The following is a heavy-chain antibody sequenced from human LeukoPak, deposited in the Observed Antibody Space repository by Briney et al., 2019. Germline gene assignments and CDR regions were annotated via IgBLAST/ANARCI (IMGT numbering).Heavy chain of an antibody. CDR3: AREAYSNYGLDT. J-gene: IGHJ5*02. CDR1: GFTFSSYS. CDR2: ISSSSSYI. D-gene: IGHD4-4*01. Sequence: PGGSLRLSCAASGFTFSSYSMNWVRQAPGKGLEWVSSISSSSSYIYYADSVKGRFTISRDNAKNSLYLQMNSLRAEDTALYYCAREAYSNYGLDTWGQGTRVTVSS. V-gene: IGHV3-21*01.